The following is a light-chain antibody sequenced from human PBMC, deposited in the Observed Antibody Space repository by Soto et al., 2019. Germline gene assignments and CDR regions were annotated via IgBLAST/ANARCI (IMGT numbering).Light chain of an antibody. J-gene: IGLJ1*01. CDR1: SSDVGAYIY. Sequence: QSVLTQPASVSGSPGQSITISCTGTSSDVGAYIYVSWYQQHPGKAPKFLIYEVSKRPSGVSDRFSGSKSGNTASLTISGLQAEDQADYYCTSCTSSSTYVFGTGTKVTVL. CDR2: EVS. CDR3: TSCTSSSTYV. V-gene: IGLV2-14*01.